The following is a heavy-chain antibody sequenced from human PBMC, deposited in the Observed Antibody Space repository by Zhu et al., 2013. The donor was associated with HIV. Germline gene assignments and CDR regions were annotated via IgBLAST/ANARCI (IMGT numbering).Heavy chain of an antibody. J-gene: IGHJ4*02. D-gene: IGHD4-4*01. CDR2: INAGNGNT. CDR1: GYTFTSYA. CDR3: ARDLTTHYYFDY. Sequence: QVQLVQSGAEVKKPGASVKVSCKASGYTFTSYAMHWVRQAPGQRLEWMGWINAGNGNTKYSQKFQGRVTITRDTSASTAYMELSSLRSEDTAVYYCARDLTTHYYFDYWGQGTLVTVSS. V-gene: IGHV1-3*01.